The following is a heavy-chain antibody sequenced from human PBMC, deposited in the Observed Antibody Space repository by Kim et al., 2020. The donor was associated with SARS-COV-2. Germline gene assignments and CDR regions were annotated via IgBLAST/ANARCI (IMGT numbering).Heavy chain of an antibody. J-gene: IGHJ4*02. CDR1: GFTFSSYG. CDR3: AKDDQDGSMYGSGSYGSLDY. Sequence: GGSLRLSCAASGFTFSSYGMHWVRQAPGKGLEWVAVISYDGSNKYYADSVKGRFTISRDNSKNTLYLQMNSLRAEDTAVYYCAKDDQDGSMYGSGSYGSLDYWGQGTLVTVSS. V-gene: IGHV3-30*18. CDR2: ISYDGSNK. D-gene: IGHD3-10*01.